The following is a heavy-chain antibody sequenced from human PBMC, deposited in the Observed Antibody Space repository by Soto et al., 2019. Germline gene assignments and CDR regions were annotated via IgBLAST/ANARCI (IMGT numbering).Heavy chain of an antibody. Sequence: PSETLSLTCTVSGGSISSYYWSWIRQPPGKGLEWIGYIYYSGSTNYNPSLKSRVTISVDTSKNQFSLKLSSVTAADTAVYYCGRLGDEQWLDYWGQGTLVTVSS. J-gene: IGHJ4*02. V-gene: IGHV4-59*08. D-gene: IGHD6-19*01. CDR2: IYYSGST. CDR3: GRLGDEQWLDY. CDR1: GGSISSYY.